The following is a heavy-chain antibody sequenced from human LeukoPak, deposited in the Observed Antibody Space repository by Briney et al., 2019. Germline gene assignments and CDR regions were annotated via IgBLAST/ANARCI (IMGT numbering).Heavy chain of an antibody. CDR1: GYTFTGYY. CDR3: ARGRLRLHYMEV. Sequence: ASVKVSCKASGYTFTGYYMHWVRQAPGQGLEWMGWINPNSGGTNYAQKFQGRVTMTRDTSISTAYMELSRLRSDHTAVYYCARGRLRLHYMEVWGKGTTVTVSS. CDR2: INPNSGGT. V-gene: IGHV1-2*02. D-gene: IGHD5-12*01. J-gene: IGHJ6*03.